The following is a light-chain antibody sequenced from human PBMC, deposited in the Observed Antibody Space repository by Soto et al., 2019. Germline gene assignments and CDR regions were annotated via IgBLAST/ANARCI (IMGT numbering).Light chain of an antibody. V-gene: IGLV2-8*01. CDR2: EVS. J-gene: IGLJ1*01. CDR1: SSDVGRYNY. CDR3: SSYAGSSHYV. Sequence: QPVLTQPPSASGSPGQSVTISCTGTSSDVGRYNYISWYQQHPGKAPKLMIYEVSKRPSGVPDRFSGSKSGNTASLTVSGLQAEDEADYYCSSYAGSSHYVFGTGTKVTVL.